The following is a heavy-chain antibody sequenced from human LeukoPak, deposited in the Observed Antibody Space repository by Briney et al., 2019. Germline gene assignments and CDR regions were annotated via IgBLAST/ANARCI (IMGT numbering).Heavy chain of an antibody. CDR3: ARRIVYYYDSSGRRWFDP. Sequence: SETLSLTCAVYGGSFSGYYWSWIRQPPGKGLEWIGEINHSGSTNYNPSLKSRVTISVDTSKNQFSLKLSSVTAADTAVYYCARRIVYYYDSSGRRWFDPWGQGTLVTVSS. J-gene: IGHJ5*02. D-gene: IGHD3-22*01. CDR2: INHSGST. V-gene: IGHV4-34*01. CDR1: GGSFSGYY.